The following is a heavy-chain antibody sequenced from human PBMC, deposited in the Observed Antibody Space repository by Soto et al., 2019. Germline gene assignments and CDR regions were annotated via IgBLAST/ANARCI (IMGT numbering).Heavy chain of an antibody. CDR2: IYYSGST. J-gene: IGHJ6*03. D-gene: IGHD3-3*01. CDR1: GGSISSYY. Sequence: SETLSLTCTVSGGSISSYYWSWIRQPPGKGLEWIGYIYYSGSTNYNPSLKSRVTMSIDTSKNQFSLNLRSVTAADTGVYYCAKGGRFPEARYYFLDVWGNGTTVTVS. V-gene: IGHV4-59*12. CDR3: AKGGRFPEARYYFLDV.